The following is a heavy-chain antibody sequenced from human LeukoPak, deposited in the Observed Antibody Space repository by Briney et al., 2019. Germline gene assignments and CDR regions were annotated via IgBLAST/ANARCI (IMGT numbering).Heavy chain of an antibody. D-gene: IGHD3-22*01. CDR1: GFTFSSHG. CDR2: IRYDGSNK. J-gene: IGHJ4*02. V-gene: IGHV3-30*02. Sequence: GGSLRLSCAASGFTFSSHGMHWVRQAPGKGLEWVAFIRYDGSNKYYGDSVKGRFTISRDNSKNTLYLQMNSLRAEDTAVYYCAKRADYYGSSGYTPFDYWGQGTLVTVS. CDR3: AKRADYYGSSGYTPFDY.